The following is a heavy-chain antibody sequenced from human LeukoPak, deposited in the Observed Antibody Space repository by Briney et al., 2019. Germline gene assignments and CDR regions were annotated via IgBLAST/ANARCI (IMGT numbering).Heavy chain of an antibody. CDR2: ISGSGGST. CDR3: AKRNDGYKTLDY. Sequence: GGSLRLSCAASGFTFSSYAMSWVRQAPGKGLEWVSAISGSGGSTYYADSVKGRFTISRDNSRNTLYLQMNSLRAEDTAVYYCAKRNDGYKTLDYWGQGTLVTVSS. V-gene: IGHV3-23*01. D-gene: IGHD5-24*01. CDR1: GFTFSSYA. J-gene: IGHJ4*02.